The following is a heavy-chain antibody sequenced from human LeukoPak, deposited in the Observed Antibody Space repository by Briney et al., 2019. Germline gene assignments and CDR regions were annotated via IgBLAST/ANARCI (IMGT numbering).Heavy chain of an antibody. CDR3: ARDRGVGYYYYYMDV. D-gene: IGHD3-10*01. Sequence: SETLSLTCTVSGYSISSGYYWGWIRQPPGKGLEWIGSIYHSGSTYYNPSLKSRVTISVDTSKNQFSLKLSSVTAADTAVYYCARDRGVGYYYYYMDVWGKGTTVTISS. V-gene: IGHV4-38-2*02. J-gene: IGHJ6*03. CDR2: IYHSGST. CDR1: GYSISSGYY.